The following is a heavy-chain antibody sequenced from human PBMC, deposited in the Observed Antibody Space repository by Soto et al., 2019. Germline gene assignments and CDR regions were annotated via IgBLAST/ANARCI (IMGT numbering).Heavy chain of an antibody. CDR2: ISAYNGNT. V-gene: IGHV1-18*01. CDR3: VVPAHPYYFDS. J-gene: IGHJ4*02. D-gene: IGHD2-15*01. Sequence: QVQLVQSGAEVKKPGASVKVSCKASGYTFTSYGISWVRQAPGQGLEWMGWISAYNGNTNYAQKPQXRXTXTXXTATSTAYMDRRRLRSDDTAVYYCVVPAHPYYFDSWGQGTRVTVSS. CDR1: GYTFTSYG.